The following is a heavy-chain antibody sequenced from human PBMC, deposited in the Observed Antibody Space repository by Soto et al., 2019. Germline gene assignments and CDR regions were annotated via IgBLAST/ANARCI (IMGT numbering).Heavy chain of an antibody. CDR1: GGSISSYY. Sequence: SETLSLTCTVSGGSISSYYWSWIRQPPGKGLEWIGYIYYSGSTNYNSSLKSRVTISVDTSKNQFSLKLSSVTAADTAVYYCARIRFLEWLVDAFDIWGQGTMVTVSS. J-gene: IGHJ3*02. V-gene: IGHV4-59*01. CDR3: ARIRFLEWLVDAFDI. CDR2: IYYSGST. D-gene: IGHD3-3*01.